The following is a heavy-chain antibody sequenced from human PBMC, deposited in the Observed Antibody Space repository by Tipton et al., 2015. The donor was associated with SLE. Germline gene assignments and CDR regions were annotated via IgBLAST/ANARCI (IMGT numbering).Heavy chain of an antibody. D-gene: IGHD3-10*01. CDR1: GFTFRKYL. CDR3: ARDAGGLEDYMDV. V-gene: IGHV3-7*01. Sequence: GSLRLSCAASGFTFRKYLMSWVRQTPGKGLEWVANIKEDGSDKYYLDSVKGRFTISRDNAKNSLWLQMNSLRVEDTAVYYCARDAGGLEDYMDVWGKGTTVTVS. J-gene: IGHJ6*03. CDR2: IKEDGSDK.